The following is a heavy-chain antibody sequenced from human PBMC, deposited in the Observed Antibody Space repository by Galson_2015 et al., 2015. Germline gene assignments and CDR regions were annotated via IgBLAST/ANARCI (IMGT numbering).Heavy chain of an antibody. Sequence: SLRLSCAASGFTFSRTWMSWVRQAPGKGLEWVGRIKSKNDGETTDYATPVKGTFTISRDDSKNTLYLQMNSLKADDTAVYYCTAEGSLSGFIYFAYWGQGTLVTVSS. J-gene: IGHJ4*02. V-gene: IGHV3-15*01. CDR3: TAEGSLSGFIYFAY. CDR2: IKSKNDGETT. CDR1: GFTFSRTW. D-gene: IGHD6-6*01.